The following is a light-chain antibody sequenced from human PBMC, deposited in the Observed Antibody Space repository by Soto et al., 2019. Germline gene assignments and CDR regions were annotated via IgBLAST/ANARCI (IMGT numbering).Light chain of an antibody. CDR3: QQYASSLT. Sequence: EIVLTQSPATLSLSPGERATLSCRASQSVSSHLAWYQQKPGQAPRLLMYGASRRATGIPDRFSGSGSGTDFTLTISRLEPEDFAVYYCQQYASSLTFGQGTKVEI. CDR1: QSVSSH. V-gene: IGKV3-20*01. J-gene: IGKJ1*01. CDR2: GAS.